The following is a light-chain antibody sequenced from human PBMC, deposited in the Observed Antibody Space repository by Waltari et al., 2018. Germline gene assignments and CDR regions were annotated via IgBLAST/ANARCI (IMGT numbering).Light chain of an antibody. Sequence: EFVLTQSPGTLSLSPGQRATLSCRASRSVSSTYLAWYQQKPGQAPRLLIYGASRRATGIPDRFSGSGSGTDFTLTISRLEPEDSATYYCLQDFTYPRTFGQGTKVEIK. CDR2: GAS. V-gene: IGKV3-20*01. CDR1: RSVSSTY. CDR3: LQDFTYPRT. J-gene: IGKJ1*01.